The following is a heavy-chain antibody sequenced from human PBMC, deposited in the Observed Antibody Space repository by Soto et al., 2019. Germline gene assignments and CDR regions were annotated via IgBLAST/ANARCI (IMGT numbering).Heavy chain of an antibody. CDR3: ARDISGGIAVADTYYYYGMDV. Sequence: GGSLRLSWAAAGFTFSSYAMHWVSQAPGKGLEWVAVISYDGSNKYYADSVKGRFTISRDNSKNTLYLQMNSLRAEDTAVYYCARDISGGIAVADTYYYYGMDVWGQGTTVTVSS. J-gene: IGHJ6*02. CDR2: ISYDGSNK. D-gene: IGHD6-19*01. CDR1: GFTFSSYA. V-gene: IGHV3-30-3*01.